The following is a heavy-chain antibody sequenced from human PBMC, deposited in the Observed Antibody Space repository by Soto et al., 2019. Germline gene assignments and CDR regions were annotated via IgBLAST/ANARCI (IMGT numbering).Heavy chain of an antibody. V-gene: IGHV6-1*01. D-gene: IGHD3-3*01. CDR1: GDSVSSNSAA. CDR3: ARDLENYDFWSGLYYFDY. Sequence: QVQLQQSGPGLVKPSQTLSLTCAISGDSVSSNSAAWNWIRQSPSRGLEWLGRTYYRSKWYNDYAVSVKSRITINPETCKNQFYLQLNSVTAEDTAVYYCARDLENYDFWSGLYYFDYWGQGTLVTVSS. J-gene: IGHJ4*02. CDR2: TYYRSKWYN.